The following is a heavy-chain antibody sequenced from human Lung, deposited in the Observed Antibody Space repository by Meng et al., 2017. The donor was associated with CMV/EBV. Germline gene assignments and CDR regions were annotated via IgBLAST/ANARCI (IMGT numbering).Heavy chain of an antibody. Sequence: SCAASGFTFRDYYMSWIRQAPGKGLEWVSYISSSGSTIYYADSVKGRFTISRDNAKNSLYLQMNSLSAEDTAVYYCASNGTSANYYYYYGMDVWGQGXTVTVSS. CDR1: GFTFRDYY. D-gene: IGHD1/OR15-1a*01. J-gene: IGHJ6*02. CDR3: ASNGTSANYYYYYGMDV. CDR2: ISSSGSTI. V-gene: IGHV3-11*01.